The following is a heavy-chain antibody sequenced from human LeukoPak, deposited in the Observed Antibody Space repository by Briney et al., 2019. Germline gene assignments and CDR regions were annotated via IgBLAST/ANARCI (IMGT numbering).Heavy chain of an antibody. V-gene: IGHV3-48*03. D-gene: IGHD3-22*01. Sequence: GGSLRLSCAASGFTFSSYEMNWVRQAPGKGLEWVSYISSSGSTIYYADSVKGRFTISRDNSKNTLYLQMNSLRAEDTAVYYCAKDVSTIVVADEYWGQGTLVTVSS. CDR2: ISSSGSTI. J-gene: IGHJ4*02. CDR1: GFTFSSYE. CDR3: AKDVSTIVVADEY.